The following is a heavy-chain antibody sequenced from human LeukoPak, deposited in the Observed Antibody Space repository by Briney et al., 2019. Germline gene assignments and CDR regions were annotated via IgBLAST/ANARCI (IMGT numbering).Heavy chain of an antibody. V-gene: IGHV4-59*08. CDR2: IYYSGTA. CDR1: GASLSTSS. CDR3: ARYVVYGSGKYYFDY. D-gene: IGHD3-10*01. Sequence: PSETLSLTCTVSGASLSTSSWTWIRQPPGKGLECIGFIYYSGTAHYHPSLKSRVTISLDTSKNQFSLRLSSVTAADTAVYLCARYVVYGSGKYYFDYWGQGSLVTVSS. J-gene: IGHJ4*02.